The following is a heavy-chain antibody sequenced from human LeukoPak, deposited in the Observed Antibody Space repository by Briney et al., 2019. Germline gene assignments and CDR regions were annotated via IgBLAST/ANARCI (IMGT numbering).Heavy chain of an antibody. D-gene: IGHD2-15*01. CDR1: GGSISSSSYY. V-gene: IGHV4-39*07. CDR3: ARDHLRLLNWFDP. CDR2: IYYSGST. Sequence: SETLSLTCTVSGGSISSSSYYWGWIRQPPGKGLEWIGSIYYSGSTYYNPSLKSRVTISVDTSKNQFSLKLSSVTAADTAVYYCARDHLRLLNWFDPWGQGTLVTVSS. J-gene: IGHJ5*02.